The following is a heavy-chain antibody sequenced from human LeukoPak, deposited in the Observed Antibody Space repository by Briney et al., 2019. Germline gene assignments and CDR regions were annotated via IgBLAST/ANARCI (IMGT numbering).Heavy chain of an antibody. CDR2: IYYSGST. CDR1: GGSISSSSYY. CDR3: ARPRGYSYGFYAFNI. V-gene: IGHV4-39*07. Sequence: SETLSLTCTVSGGSISSSSYYWGWIRQPPGKGLEWIGSIYYSGSTYYNPSLKSRVTISVDTSKNQFSLKLSSVIAADTAVYYCARPRGYSYGFYAFNIWGQGTMVTVSS. D-gene: IGHD5-18*01. J-gene: IGHJ3*02.